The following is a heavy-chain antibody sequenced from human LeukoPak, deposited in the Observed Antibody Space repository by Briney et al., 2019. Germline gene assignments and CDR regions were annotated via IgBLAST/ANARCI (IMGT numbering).Heavy chain of an antibody. CDR3: ASSGSGSYYRHFDY. CDR1: GGTFSSYA. Sequence: ASVKVSCKASGGTFSSYAISWVRQAPGQGLEWMGRIIPILGIANYAQKFQGRVTITADKSTSTAYMELSSLRSEDTAVYYCASSGSGSYYRHFDYWGQGTLVTVSS. J-gene: IGHJ4*02. D-gene: IGHD3-10*01. CDR2: IIPILGIA. V-gene: IGHV1-69*04.